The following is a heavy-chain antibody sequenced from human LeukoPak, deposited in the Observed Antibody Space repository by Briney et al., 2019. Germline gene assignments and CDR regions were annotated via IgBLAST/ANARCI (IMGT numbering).Heavy chain of an antibody. CDR2: MKPKAQGGTS. CDR1: GFSLSEAW. D-gene: IGHD1-1*01. Sequence: GGSLRLSCAASGFSLSEAWMSWVRQAPGKGLECVDRMKPKAQGGTSDYADPVNDRFTVSRDDSTNTLYLQMNSLKTEDTGLYYCTQLSRGYWGQGTQVIVSP. V-gene: IGHV3-15*01. CDR3: TQLSRGY. J-gene: IGHJ4*02.